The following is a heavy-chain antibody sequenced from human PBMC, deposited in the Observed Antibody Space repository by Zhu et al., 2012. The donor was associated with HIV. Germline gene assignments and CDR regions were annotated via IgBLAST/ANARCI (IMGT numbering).Heavy chain of an antibody. V-gene: IGHV4-34*01. CDR2: ISHSGNT. D-gene: IGHD3-10*01. CDR3: AGPYYYDSDSYRYYYGMDV. Sequence: QVQLEQWGAGLLKPSETLSLTCAAYGASFSGYYWGWIRQPPGKGLEWIGEISHSGNTNYNPSLKSRVTISVDTSKRQFSLRLSSVTVADTAVYYCAGPYYYDSDSYRYYYGMDVWGQGTTVTVSS. CDR1: GASFSGYY. J-gene: IGHJ6*02.